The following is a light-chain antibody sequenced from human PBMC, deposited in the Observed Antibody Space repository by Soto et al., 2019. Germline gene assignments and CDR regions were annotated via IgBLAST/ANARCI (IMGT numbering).Light chain of an antibody. Sequence: QSALTQHAPVSGSPGQSIAISCTGTSSDVGGYNYVSWYQQLPGKAPKLLISEVSNRPSGVSHRFSGSKSGNTASLTISGLQAEDEADYYCSSYRTGGPFVFGTGTKVTVL. CDR3: SSYRTGGPFV. V-gene: IGLV2-14*01. CDR1: SSDVGGYNY. CDR2: EVS. J-gene: IGLJ1*01.